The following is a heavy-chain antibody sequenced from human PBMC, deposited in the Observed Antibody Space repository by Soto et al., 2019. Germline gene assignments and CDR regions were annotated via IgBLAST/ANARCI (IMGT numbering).Heavy chain of an antibody. D-gene: IGHD3-22*01. CDR1: GYTVTSYY. CDR2: INPKSGSP. CDR3: ATPSHYDNGGYYLPFDY. Sequence: ASVKVSCKASGYTVTSYYAHWVRQAPGQGLEWLGTINPKSGSPTYAQKFQGRVTMTRDTSTNTLYMELTSLTFGDTAVYYCATPSHYDNGGYYLPFDYWGQGTLVTVSS. J-gene: IGHJ4*02. V-gene: IGHV1-46*01.